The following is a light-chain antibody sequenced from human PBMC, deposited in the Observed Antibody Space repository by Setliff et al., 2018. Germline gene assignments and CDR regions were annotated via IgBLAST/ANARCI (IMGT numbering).Light chain of an antibody. V-gene: IGLV2-14*03. CDR2: DVS. CDR1: SSDVGGYNY. CDR3: SSYTSSSPHVV. J-gene: IGLJ2*01. Sequence: QSALTQPASVSGSPGQSITISCTGTSSDVGGYNYVSWYQQHPGKAPKLMIYDVSNRPSGVSNRFSGSKSGNTASLTISGLQAEDEADYHCSSYTSSSPHVVFGGGTKVTVL.